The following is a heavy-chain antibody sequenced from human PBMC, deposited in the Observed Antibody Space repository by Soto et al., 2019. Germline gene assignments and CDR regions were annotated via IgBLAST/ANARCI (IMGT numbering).Heavy chain of an antibody. J-gene: IGHJ6*02. CDR3: AGDSSGADYDSSGYYYYGMDV. Sequence: ASVKVSCKASGGTFSSYAISWVRQAPGQGLEWMGRIIPILGIANYAQKFQGRVTITADKSTSTAYMELSSLRSEDTAVYYCAGDSSGADYDSSGYYYYGMDVWGQGTTVTVSS. CDR1: GGTFSSYA. V-gene: IGHV1-69*04. D-gene: IGHD3-22*01. CDR2: IIPILGIA.